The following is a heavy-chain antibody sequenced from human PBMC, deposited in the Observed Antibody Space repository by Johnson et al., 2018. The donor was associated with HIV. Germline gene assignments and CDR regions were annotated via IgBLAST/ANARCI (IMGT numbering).Heavy chain of an antibody. D-gene: IGHD2-15*01. V-gene: IGHV3-30*19. CDR2: ISYDGNNT. CDR1: GFTFSSYG. CDR3: ATPQEGYSAFDI. J-gene: IGHJ3*02. Sequence: QVQLVESGGGVVQPGGSLRLSCAASGFTFSSYGMHWVRQAPGKGLEWVAVISYDGNNTYNADSVKGRFTISRDNPRNTLYLQMNSLRAEDTAVYYCATPQEGYSAFDIWGQGTMVTVSS.